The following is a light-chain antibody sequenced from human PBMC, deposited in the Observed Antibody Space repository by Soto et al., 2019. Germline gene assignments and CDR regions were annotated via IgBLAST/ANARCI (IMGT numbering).Light chain of an antibody. J-gene: IGKJ3*01. CDR3: QQRSNWPPGVT. Sequence: EIVLTQSPATLSLSPGERATLSCRASQSVSNYLAWYQQKRGQAPRLLIYDASNRATDIPTRFSGSGSGTDFTLTISSLDPEDFAVYYCQQRSNWPPGVTFGPGTKVDIK. CDR2: DAS. CDR1: QSVSNY. V-gene: IGKV3-11*01.